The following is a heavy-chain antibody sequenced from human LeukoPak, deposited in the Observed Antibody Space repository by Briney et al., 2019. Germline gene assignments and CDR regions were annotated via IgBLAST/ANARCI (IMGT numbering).Heavy chain of an antibody. CDR1: GYTFTGYY. CDR3: ARANDSSGYYSSIPKSRRGHWFDP. D-gene: IGHD3-22*01. Sequence: ASVKVSCKASGYTFTGYYMHWVRQAPGQGLEWMGWISPNSGGTNYAQKFQGRVTMTRDTSISTAYMELSRLRSDDTAVYYCARANDSSGYYSSIPKSRRGHWFDPWGQGTLVTVSS. CDR2: ISPNSGGT. V-gene: IGHV1-2*02. J-gene: IGHJ5*02.